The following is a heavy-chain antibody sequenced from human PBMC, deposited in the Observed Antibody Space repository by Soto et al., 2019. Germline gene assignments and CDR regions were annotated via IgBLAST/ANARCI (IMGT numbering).Heavy chain of an antibody. CDR2: ISGSGGST. D-gene: IGHD2-2*01. Sequence: PGGSLRLSCAASGFTFSSYAMGWVRQAPGKGLEWVSAISGSGGSTYNADSVKGRFTISRENSKNTLYLQMNSLRAEDTAVYYCANVVGSPPPSHYYYYCGMDVWGQGTTVTVSS. J-gene: IGHJ6*02. CDR3: ANVVGSPPPSHYYYYCGMDV. V-gene: IGHV3-23*01. CDR1: GFTFSSYA.